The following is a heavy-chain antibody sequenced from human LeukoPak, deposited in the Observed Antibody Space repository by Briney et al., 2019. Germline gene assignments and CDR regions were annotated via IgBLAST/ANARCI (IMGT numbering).Heavy chain of an antibody. CDR3: AKGGYNYAPGLDY. D-gene: IGHD5-18*01. Sequence: SGGSLRLSCAASGFTFSSYGMHWVRQAPGKGLEWVVVTSSDGSNKFYADSVKGRFTIPRDNSKNMLYLQMNSLRAEDTAVYYCAKGGYNYAPGLDYWGQGTLVTVSS. CDR2: TSSDGSNK. V-gene: IGHV3-30*18. J-gene: IGHJ4*02. CDR1: GFTFSSYG.